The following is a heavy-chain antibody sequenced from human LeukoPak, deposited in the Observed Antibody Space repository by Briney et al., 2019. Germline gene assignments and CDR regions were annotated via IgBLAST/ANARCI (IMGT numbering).Heavy chain of an antibody. CDR2: INPNSGGT. J-gene: IGHJ6*03. D-gene: IGHD6-6*01. CDR3: ARGPPPGLAAPRIYYYYYYMDV. CDR1: GYTFTGYY. V-gene: IGHV1-2*02. Sequence: GASVKVSCKASGYTFTGYYMHWVRQAPGQGLEWMGWINPNSGGTNYAQKFQGRVTMTRDTSISTAYMELSRLRSDDTAVYYCARGPPPGLAAPRIYYYYYYMDVWGKGATVTVSS.